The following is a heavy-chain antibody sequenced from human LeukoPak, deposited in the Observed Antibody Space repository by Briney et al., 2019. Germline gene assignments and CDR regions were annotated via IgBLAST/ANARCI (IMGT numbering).Heavy chain of an antibody. CDR3: AKDLELLWFGEFDY. Sequence: GGSLRLSCAASGFTFSSYAMHWVRQAPGKGLEWVAVISYDGSNKYYADSVKGRFTISRDNSKNTLYLQMNSLRAEDTAVYYCAKDLELLWFGEFDYWGQGTLVTVSS. D-gene: IGHD3-10*01. J-gene: IGHJ4*02. CDR2: ISYDGSNK. V-gene: IGHV3-30-3*01. CDR1: GFTFSSYA.